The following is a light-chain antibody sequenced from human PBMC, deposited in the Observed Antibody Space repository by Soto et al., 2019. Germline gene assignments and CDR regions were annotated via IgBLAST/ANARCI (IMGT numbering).Light chain of an antibody. CDR1: QGISNW. CDR3: QHYKNYPWT. J-gene: IGKJ1*01. CDR2: GAS. V-gene: IGKV1-8*01. Sequence: AIRMTQSPSSLSASTGDRVTITCRASQGISNWLAWYQQRPGKAPKLLVYGASTLQSGVPSRFSGSGSRTDFTLTISGLQSEDFATYYCQHYKNYPWTFGQGTKVEVK.